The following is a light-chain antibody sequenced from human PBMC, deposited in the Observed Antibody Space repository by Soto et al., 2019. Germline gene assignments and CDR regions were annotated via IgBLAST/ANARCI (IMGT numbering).Light chain of an antibody. V-gene: IGKV3-20*01. CDR1: QSVSSSY. Sequence: EIVLTQSPGTLSLSPGERATLSCRASQSVSSSYLDWYQQKPGQAPRLLIYRASSRATGIPDRFSGSGSGTDFTLTISRLEPEDFAVYYCQQYDGSPRTFVQGTKVDIK. CDR2: RAS. J-gene: IGKJ1*01. CDR3: QQYDGSPRT.